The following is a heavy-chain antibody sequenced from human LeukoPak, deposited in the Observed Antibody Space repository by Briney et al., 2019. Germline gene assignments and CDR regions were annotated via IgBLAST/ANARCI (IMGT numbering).Heavy chain of an antibody. D-gene: IGHD3-10*01. CDR2: IYYSGST. J-gene: IGHJ5*02. CDR1: GGSISSYY. Sequence: SETLSLTCTVSGGSISSYYWSWIRQPPGKGLEWIGYIYYSGSTNYNPSLKSRVTISVDTSKNQFSLKLSSVTAADTAVYYCARTQIYYYGSGSYLNWFDPWGQGTLVTVSS. CDR3: ARTQIYYYGSGSYLNWFDP. V-gene: IGHV4-59*01.